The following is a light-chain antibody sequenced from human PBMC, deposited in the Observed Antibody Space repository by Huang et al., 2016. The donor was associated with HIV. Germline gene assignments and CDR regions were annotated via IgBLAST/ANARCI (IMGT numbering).Light chain of an antibody. Sequence: VMTQSPATLSVSPWERATLSCRASESILRNLAWYQQRPGQPPRLLIYGASVRLPGIPDRVRGSGSGTEFSLTISSLQSEDFAVYYCQRYNKWPPYTYGQGTKLEIK. V-gene: IGKV3-15*01. CDR3: QRYNKWPPYT. CDR1: ESILRN. J-gene: IGKJ2*01. CDR2: GAS.